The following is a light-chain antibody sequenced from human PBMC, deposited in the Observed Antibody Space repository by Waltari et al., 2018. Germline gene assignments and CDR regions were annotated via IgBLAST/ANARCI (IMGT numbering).Light chain of an antibody. Sequence: QSALTQPHSVSGSPGQSVTISCTGTSSDVARYKYVSWYQQHPGKAPKLMISDVSNRPSGVPERFSGSKSGNTASLTIAGLQAEDEADYYCSAHAGTYAYWVFGGGTKLTVL. CDR2: DVS. V-gene: IGLV2-11*01. CDR3: SAHAGTYAYWV. CDR1: SSDVARYKY. J-gene: IGLJ3*02.